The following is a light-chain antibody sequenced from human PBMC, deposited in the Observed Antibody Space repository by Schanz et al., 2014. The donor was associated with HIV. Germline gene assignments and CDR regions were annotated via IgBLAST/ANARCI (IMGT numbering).Light chain of an antibody. Sequence: QSVLTQPPSVSAAPGQKVTISCSGSSVNIGKNYVSWYQKFPGAAPKLLIYENNKRPSGIPDRFSGSKSGTSATLDITGLQTGDEADYYCGTWDSSLSADVFGTGTKLTVL. CDR1: SVNIGKNY. CDR2: ENN. CDR3: GTWDSSLSADV. V-gene: IGLV1-51*01. J-gene: IGLJ1*01.